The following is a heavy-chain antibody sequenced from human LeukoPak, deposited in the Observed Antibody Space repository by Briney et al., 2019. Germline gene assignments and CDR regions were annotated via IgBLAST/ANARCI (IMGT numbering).Heavy chain of an antibody. CDR2: FDPEDGET. CDR3: AMTDGWSYRLAY. CDR1: GYTLTELS. J-gene: IGHJ4*02. V-gene: IGHV1-24*01. D-gene: IGHD1-26*01. Sequence: ASVKVSCKVSGYTLTELSMHWVRQAPGKGLEWMGGFDPEDGETIYAQKFQGRLTMTEDTSTDTAYMELSSLRSEDTAVYYCAMTDGWSYRLAYWGQGTLVTVSS.